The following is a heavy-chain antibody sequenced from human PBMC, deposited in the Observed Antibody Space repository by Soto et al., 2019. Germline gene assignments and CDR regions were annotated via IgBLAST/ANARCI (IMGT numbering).Heavy chain of an antibody. CDR3: AKEGALSIGYYYYYMDV. CDR1: GFTFDGYA. V-gene: IGHV3-9*01. J-gene: IGHJ6*03. D-gene: IGHD3-10*01. CDR2: ISWNSGSI. Sequence: EVQLVESGGGLVQPGRSLRLSCAASGFTFDGYAMHWVRQAPGKGLEWVSGISWNSGSIGYADSVKGRFTISRDNAKNSLYLQMNSLRADDTALYYCAKEGALSIGYYYYYMDVWGKGTTVTVSS.